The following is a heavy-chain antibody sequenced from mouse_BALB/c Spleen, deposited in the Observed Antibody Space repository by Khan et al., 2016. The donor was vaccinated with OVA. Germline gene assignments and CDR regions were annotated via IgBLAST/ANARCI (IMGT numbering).Heavy chain of an antibody. CDR1: GLTFRGFG. V-gene: IGHV5-17*02. CDR3: ARTGYYYFDD. Sequence: VASGGGLVQTGGSRKLSCEASGLTFRGFGMHWVRQAPEKGLEWVAYISDDSNNIYYGDTVKGRFTISRDNPNNTLFLQMTRLRSDVTAIYFCARTGYYYFDDWGQGTTLTVAS. J-gene: IGHJ2*01. D-gene: IGHD2-3*01. CDR2: ISDDSNNI.